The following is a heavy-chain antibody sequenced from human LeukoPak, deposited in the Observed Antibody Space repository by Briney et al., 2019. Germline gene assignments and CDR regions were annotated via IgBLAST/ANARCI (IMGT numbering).Heavy chain of an antibody. CDR1: GFTFSSYA. Sequence: GGSLRLSCAASGFTFSSYAMSWVRQAPGKGLEWVSATSGSGGSTYYADSVKGRFTISRDNAKNSLYLQMNSLRAEDTAVYYCARSEVTPYGYFDYWGQGTLVTVSS. D-gene: IGHD3-10*01. CDR2: TSGSGGST. J-gene: IGHJ4*02. CDR3: ARSEVTPYGYFDY. V-gene: IGHV3-23*01.